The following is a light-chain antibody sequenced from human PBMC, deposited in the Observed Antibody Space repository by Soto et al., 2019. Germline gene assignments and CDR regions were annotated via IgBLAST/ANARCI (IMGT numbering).Light chain of an antibody. CDR3: SSYTTSNTRQIV. Sequence: QSALTQPASVSGPPGQSITISCTGTSSDVGGYNYVSWYQHHPGKAPKLIIYDVSNRPSGVSNRFSGSKSGNTASLTISGLQPEDEADYYCSSYTTSNTRQIVFGTGTKITVL. J-gene: IGLJ1*01. CDR2: DVS. V-gene: IGLV2-14*03. CDR1: SSDVGGYNY.